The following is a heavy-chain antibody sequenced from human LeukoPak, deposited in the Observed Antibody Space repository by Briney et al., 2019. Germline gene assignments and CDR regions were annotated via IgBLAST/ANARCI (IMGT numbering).Heavy chain of an antibody. V-gene: IGHV4-59*01. CDR3: ASTSGYCSGGNCYSAFDY. J-gene: IGHJ4*02. CDR1: GGSFSTYY. Sequence: SETLSLTCTVPGGSFSTYYWNWIRQPPGKGLEWIGYIYYSGSTNYNPSLKSRLTISVDTSNNHFSLKLSSVTAADTAVYYCASTSGYCSGGNCYSAFDYWGQGTLVTVSS. CDR2: IYYSGST. D-gene: IGHD2-15*01.